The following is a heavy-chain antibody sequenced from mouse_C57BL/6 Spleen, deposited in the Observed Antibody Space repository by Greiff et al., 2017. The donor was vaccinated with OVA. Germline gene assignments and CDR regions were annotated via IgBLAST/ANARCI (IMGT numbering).Heavy chain of an antibody. CDR2: ISDGGSYT. CDR3: ARGDGFDV. CDR1: GFTFSSYA. Sequence: EVKLMESGGGLVKPGGSLKLSCAASGFTFSSYAMSWVRQTPEKRLEWVATISDGGSYTYYPDNVKGRFTISRDNAKNNLYLQMSHLKSEDTAMYYCARGDGFDVWGTGTTVTVSS. J-gene: IGHJ1*03. D-gene: IGHD1-1*01. V-gene: IGHV5-4*03.